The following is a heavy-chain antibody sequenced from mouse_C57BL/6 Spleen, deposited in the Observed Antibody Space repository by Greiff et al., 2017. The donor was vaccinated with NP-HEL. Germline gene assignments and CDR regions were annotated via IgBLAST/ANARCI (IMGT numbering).Heavy chain of an antibody. CDR3: ARSGPFITLRTWFAY. D-gene: IGHD1-1*01. CDR2: IHPNSGST. CDR1: GYTFTSYW. V-gene: IGHV1-64*01. J-gene: IGHJ3*01. Sequence: QVQLQQPGAELVKPGASVKLSCKASGYTFTSYWMHWVKQRPGQGLEWIGMIHPNSGSTNYNEKFKNKATLTVDKSSSTAYMQLSSLTSEDSAVYYCARSGPFITLRTWFAYWGQGTLVTVSA.